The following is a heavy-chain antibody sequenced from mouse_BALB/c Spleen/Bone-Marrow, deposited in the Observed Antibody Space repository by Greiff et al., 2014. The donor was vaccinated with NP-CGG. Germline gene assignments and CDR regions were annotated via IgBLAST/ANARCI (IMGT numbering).Heavy chain of an antibody. CDR3: ARYGYGSSYYAMDY. CDR1: GYTFTDYA. V-gene: IGHV1-67*01. CDR2: ISTYSGNT. Sequence: LVESGPELVRPGVSVKISRKGSGYTFTDYAMHWVKQSHAKSLEWIGVISTYSGNTNYNQKFKGKATMTVDKSSSTAYMELARLTSEDSAIYYCARYGYGSSYYAMDYWGQGTSVTVSS. J-gene: IGHJ4*01. D-gene: IGHD1-1*01.